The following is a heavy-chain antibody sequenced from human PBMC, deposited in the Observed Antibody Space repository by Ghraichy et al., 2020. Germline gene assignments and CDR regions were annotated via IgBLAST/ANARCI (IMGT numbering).Heavy chain of an antibody. CDR3: ARDAYSSSWYYYYGMDV. D-gene: IGHD6-13*01. J-gene: IGHJ6*04. V-gene: IGHV4-59*01. CDR1: GGSISSYY. CDR2: IYYSGST. Sequence: SETLSLTCTVSGGSISSYYWSWIRQPPGKGLEWIGYIYYSGSTNYNPSLKSRVTISVDTSKNQFSLKLSSVTAADTAVYYCARDAYSSSWYYYYGMDVWGKGTTVTVSS.